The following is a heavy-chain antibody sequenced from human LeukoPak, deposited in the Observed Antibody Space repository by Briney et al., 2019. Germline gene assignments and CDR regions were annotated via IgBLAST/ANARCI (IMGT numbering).Heavy chain of an antibody. CDR2: IWYDGSNK. D-gene: IGHD3-3*01. CDR1: GFTFSSYG. J-gene: IGHJ3*02. CDR3: ARGKYYDFWSGYYTSDAFDI. Sequence: GGSLRLSCAASGFTFSSYGMHWVRQAPGKGLEWVAVIWYDGSNKYYADSVKGRFTISRDNSKNTLYLQMNSLRAEDTAVYYCARGKYYDFWSGYYTSDAFDIWGQGTMVTVSS. V-gene: IGHV3-33*01.